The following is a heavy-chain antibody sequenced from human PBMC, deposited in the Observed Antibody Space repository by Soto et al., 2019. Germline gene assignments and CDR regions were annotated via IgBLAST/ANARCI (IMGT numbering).Heavy chain of an antibody. D-gene: IGHD3-9*01. J-gene: IGHJ4*02. CDR3: ARDLGKYDRYYFDY. V-gene: IGHV3-74*01. Sequence: EVQLVESGGGLVQPGGSLRLSCAASGFTLSSYWMHWVRQVPGKGLMWVSRIDSDGIRTNYADSVKGRFTIPRDNAKNTLYLQMNYLSAEDTAVYYCARDLGKYDRYYFDYWGQGTLVTVSS. CDR2: IDSDGIRT. CDR1: GFTLSSYW.